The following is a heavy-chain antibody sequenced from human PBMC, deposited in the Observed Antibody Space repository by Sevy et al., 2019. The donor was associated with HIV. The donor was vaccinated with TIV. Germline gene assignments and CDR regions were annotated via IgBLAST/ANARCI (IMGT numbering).Heavy chain of an antibody. D-gene: IGHD3-10*01. Sequence: GGSLRLSCVGSEFTFSSYSMNWVRQAPGKGLEWVSSISSISSYIYYADSVKGRFTISRDNTKKSLSRQMNSLRAEDTAVYYCARDRDGSGSSGGYGMDVWGQGTTVTVSS. CDR1: EFTFSSYS. V-gene: IGHV3-21*01. J-gene: IGHJ6*02. CDR3: ARDRDGSGSSGGYGMDV. CDR2: ISSISSYI.